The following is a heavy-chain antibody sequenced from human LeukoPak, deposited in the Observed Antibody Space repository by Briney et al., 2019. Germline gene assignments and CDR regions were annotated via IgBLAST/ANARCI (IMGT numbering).Heavy chain of an antibody. J-gene: IGHJ4*02. CDR3: ARIGGSSDFFDY. Sequence: SETLSLTCTVSGGSISNTNYYWGWIRQPPGKGLEWIGSIYYSGSTNYNPSLKSRVTISVDTSKNQVSLKLSSVTAADTAVYYCARIGGSSDFFDYWGQGTLVTVSS. V-gene: IGHV4-39*07. CDR1: GGSISNTNYY. CDR2: IYYSGST. D-gene: IGHD1-26*01.